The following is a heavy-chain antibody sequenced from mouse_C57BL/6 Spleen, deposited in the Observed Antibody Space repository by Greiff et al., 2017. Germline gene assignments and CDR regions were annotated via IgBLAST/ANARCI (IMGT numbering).Heavy chain of an antibody. J-gene: IGHJ4*01. Sequence: VQLQQSGAELMKPGASVKLSCKATGYTFTGYWLEWVTQRPGHGLGLIGEHLPGSGSTNYNEKFKGKGTFTADTSSNTAYMQLSSQTTEDAAIFYCARGEAIYGNFAMDYWGQGTSVTVSS. V-gene: IGHV1-9*01. CDR1: GYTFTGYW. CDR3: ARGEAIYGNFAMDY. CDR2: HLPGSGST. D-gene: IGHD2-1*01.